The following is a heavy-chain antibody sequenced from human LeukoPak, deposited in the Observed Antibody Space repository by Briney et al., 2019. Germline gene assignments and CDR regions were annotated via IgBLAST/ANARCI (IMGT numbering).Heavy chain of an antibody. D-gene: IGHD2-15*01. CDR1: GFTFINYG. CDR2: IHYDGSND. CDR3: AKDGSHCSGGSCYLGHLDY. Sequence: PGGSLRLSCAASGFTFINYGMHWVRQAPGKGLEWVAFIHYDGSNDYYADSVKGRFTISRDNSKNTLYLQMNSLRGEDTAVYYCAKDGSHCSGGSCYLGHLDYWGQGTLATVSS. V-gene: IGHV3-30*02. J-gene: IGHJ4*02.